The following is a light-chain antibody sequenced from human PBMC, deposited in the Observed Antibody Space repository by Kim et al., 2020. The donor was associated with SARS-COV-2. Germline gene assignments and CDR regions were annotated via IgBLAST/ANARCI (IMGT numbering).Light chain of an antibody. Sequence: QAGLTHPPSVSKALGQTATLTCTGSDNVGNHGAAWLQQHQGHPPKLLSYRNNNRPSGISDRFSASRSGDTASLTITGLQPEDEADYYCSTWDSSLTGYVFGTGTKVTVL. CDR2: RNN. J-gene: IGLJ1*01. CDR3: STWDSSLTGYV. V-gene: IGLV10-54*04. CDR1: DNVGNHG.